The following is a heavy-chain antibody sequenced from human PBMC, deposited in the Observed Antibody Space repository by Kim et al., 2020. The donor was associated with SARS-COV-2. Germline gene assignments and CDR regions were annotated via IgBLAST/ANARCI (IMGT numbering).Heavy chain of an antibody. Sequence: SVKVSCKASGFTFTSSAVQWVRQARGQRLEWIGWIVVGSGNTNYAQKFQERVTITRDMSTSTAYMELSSLRSEDTAVYYCAADSPTFKDYLWFGELLPDYWGQGTLVTVSS. CDR1: GFTFTSSA. CDR2: IVVGSGNT. D-gene: IGHD3-10*01. V-gene: IGHV1-58*01. CDR3: AADSPTFKDYLWFGELLPDY. J-gene: IGHJ4*02.